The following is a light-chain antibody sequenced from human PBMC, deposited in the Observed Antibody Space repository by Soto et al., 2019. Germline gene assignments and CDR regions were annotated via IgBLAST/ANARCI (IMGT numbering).Light chain of an antibody. J-gene: IGKJ4*01. Sequence: EVVLTQSPDTLSLSPGETATLSCRASQDVSIYVAWYQKRPGQPPRLVVYDASKRATGIPARFSGSGPGTDFTLTIAIPGPEDLGVYYCQQQRNWPTFGGGTKGEI. CDR1: QDVSIY. CDR3: QQQRNWPT. CDR2: DAS. V-gene: IGKV3D-11*01.